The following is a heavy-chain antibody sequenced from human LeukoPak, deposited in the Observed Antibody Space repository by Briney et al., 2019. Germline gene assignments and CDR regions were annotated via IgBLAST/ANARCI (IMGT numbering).Heavy chain of an antibody. CDR3: ASAPPYYYHSSGYYYFDY. Sequence: SETLSLTCTVSAGSISSSGYYWGWIRQSPGNGLEWIGSISYIGSTYYNPSLKSRVTISVDTSKNHFSLKLSSVTAADTAVYYCASAPPYYYHSSGYYYFDYWGQGTLVTVSS. CDR1: AGSISSSGYY. J-gene: IGHJ4*02. V-gene: IGHV4-39*02. CDR2: ISYIGST. D-gene: IGHD3-22*01.